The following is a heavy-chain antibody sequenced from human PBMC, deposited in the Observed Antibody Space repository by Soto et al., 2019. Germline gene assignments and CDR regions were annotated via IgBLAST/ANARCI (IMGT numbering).Heavy chain of an antibody. CDR3: AKVHYYDGSGSYHYYGMDV. CDR1: GFPFINYA. D-gene: IGHD3-22*01. V-gene: IGHV3-23*01. CDR2: ISGSGGST. Sequence: PGGSLRLSCAASGFPFINYAMSWVRQAPGKGLEWVSAISGSGGSTYYADSVNGRFTISRDNTKNTLYLQMNSLRADDTAVCYCAKVHYYDGSGSYHYYGMDVWGQGTTVTVSS. J-gene: IGHJ6*02.